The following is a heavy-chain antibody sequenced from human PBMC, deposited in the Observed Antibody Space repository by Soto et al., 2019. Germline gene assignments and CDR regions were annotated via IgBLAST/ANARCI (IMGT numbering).Heavy chain of an antibody. CDR3: VRVVAIPGYPDN. D-gene: IGHD5-12*01. CDR1: GATFSSYA. J-gene: IGHJ4*02. Sequence: QVQLVQSGAEVRQPASSVKVSCKTSGATFSSYAITWVRQAPGQGLEWMGGIVPTVDTSTYAQKFQGRVTITADKFTNKVYMELSSLGSDDTAVYYCVRVVAIPGYPDNWGQGTLVTVSS. V-gene: IGHV1-69*14. CDR2: IVPTVDTS.